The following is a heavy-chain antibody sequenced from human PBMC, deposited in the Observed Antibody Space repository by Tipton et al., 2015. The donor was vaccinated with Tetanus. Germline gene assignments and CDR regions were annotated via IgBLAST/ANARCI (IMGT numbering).Heavy chain of an antibody. CDR1: GFTFSDYS. V-gene: IGHV3-21*01. CDR2: ISGSSNYI. Sequence: SLRLSCAASGFTFSDYSMNWVRQAPGKGLEWVSSISGSSNYIYYADSVKGRFTISRANAKNSLYLQMNSLRADDTGVYFCARVHIPGLLGRYPLDYWGQGTLVTVSS. J-gene: IGHJ4*02. D-gene: IGHD2-21*02. CDR3: ARVHIPGLLGRYPLDY.